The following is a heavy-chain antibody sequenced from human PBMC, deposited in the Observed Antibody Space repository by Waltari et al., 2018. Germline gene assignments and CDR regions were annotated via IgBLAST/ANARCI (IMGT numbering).Heavy chain of an antibody. Sequence: QVQLVQSGAEVKKPGSSVKVSCKASGGTFSSYAISWVRQAPGQGLEWMGGIIAIFCMANDTQKFQGRVTITADEATSTAYMELSSLRSADTAVYYCAREEAVAGGGWFDPWGQGTLVTVSS. CDR1: GGTFSSYA. D-gene: IGHD6-19*01. CDR2: IIAIFCMA. J-gene: IGHJ5*02. V-gene: IGHV1-69*12. CDR3: AREEAVAGGGWFDP.